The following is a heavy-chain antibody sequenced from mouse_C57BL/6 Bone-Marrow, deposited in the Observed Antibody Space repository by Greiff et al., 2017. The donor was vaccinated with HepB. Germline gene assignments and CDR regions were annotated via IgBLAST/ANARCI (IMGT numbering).Heavy chain of an antibody. Sequence: EVKLVESGGGLVQPGGSLSLSCAASGFTFTDYYMSWVRQPPGKALEWLGFIRNKANGYTTEYSASVKGRFTISRDNSQSILYLQMNALRAEDSATYYCARALLPYAMDYWGQGTQSPSPQ. CDR1: GFTFTDYY. CDR3: ARALLPYAMDY. V-gene: IGHV7-3*01. CDR2: IRNKANGYTT. D-gene: IGHD1-1*01. J-gene: IGHJ4*01.